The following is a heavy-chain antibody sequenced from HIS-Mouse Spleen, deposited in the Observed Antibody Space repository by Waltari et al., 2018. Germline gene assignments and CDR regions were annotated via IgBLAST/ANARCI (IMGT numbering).Heavy chain of an antibody. CDR1: GGTFCSYA. Sequence: QVQLVQSGAEVKKPGSSVKVSCKASGGTFCSYAISWLRQAPGQGFEWLGRVIPSLGIANYAQRCQGRATLAAGNHPVTAYIELNSLRSEDTDVYYCARVGSSWYYVMDVWGQGTTITVYS. D-gene: IGHD6-13*01. CDR2: VIPSLGIA. J-gene: IGHJ6*02. V-gene: IGHV1-69*04. CDR3: ARVGSSWYYVMDV.